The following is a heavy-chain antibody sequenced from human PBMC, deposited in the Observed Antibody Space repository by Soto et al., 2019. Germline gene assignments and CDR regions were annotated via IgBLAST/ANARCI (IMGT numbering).Heavy chain of an antibody. CDR3: AKDENRGWVGASTG. CDR1: GFTFSSYA. J-gene: IGHJ4*02. CDR2: ISGSGGST. Sequence: GGSLRLSCAASGFTFSSYAMSWVRQAPGKGLEWVSAISGSGGSTYYADSVKGRFTISRDNAKNTLYLQMTSLRAEDTAVYYCAKDENRGWVGASTGWGQGTLVTVSS. V-gene: IGHV3-23*01. D-gene: IGHD1-26*01.